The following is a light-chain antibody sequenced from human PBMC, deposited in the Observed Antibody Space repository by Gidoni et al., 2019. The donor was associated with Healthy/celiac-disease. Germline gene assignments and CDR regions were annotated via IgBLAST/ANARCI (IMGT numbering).Light chain of an antibody. CDR1: QSVNSN. V-gene: IGKV3-15*01. CDR3: QQYDNWPPWT. Sequence: EIVMTKSPATLSVSPGERATLSCRASQSVNSNLAWYQQKPGQAPRLLIYGAFTRATGIPSRFSGTGSGTDFTLTISSLQSENFALYYCQQYDNWPPWTFGQGTTVEIK. CDR2: GAF. J-gene: IGKJ1*01.